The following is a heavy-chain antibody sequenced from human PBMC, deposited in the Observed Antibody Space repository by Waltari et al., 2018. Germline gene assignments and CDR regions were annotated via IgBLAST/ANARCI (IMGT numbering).Heavy chain of an antibody. J-gene: IGHJ4*02. CDR2: RPYDGSNK. CDR3: GGYAIVDY. V-gene: IGHV3-30*02. Sequence: QVQLVESGGGVVQPGGSLRLSCAASGFTFSNYGMHWVRQAPGKGLEWVAFRPYDGSNKYYADSVRGRFTISRDNSKNTLYLQMSSLRAEDTAVYYCGGYAIVDYWGQGTLVTVSS. D-gene: IGHD3-22*01. CDR1: GFTFSNYG.